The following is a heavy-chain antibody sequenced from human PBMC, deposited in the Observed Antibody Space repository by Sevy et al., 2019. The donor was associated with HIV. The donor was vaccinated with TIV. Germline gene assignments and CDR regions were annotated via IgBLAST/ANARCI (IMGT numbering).Heavy chain of an antibody. J-gene: IGHJ6*02. D-gene: IGHD4-17*01. V-gene: IGHV3-30-3*01. CDR2: ISYDGSDK. CDR3: ARPRANYVDHYFFYAMDV. Sequence: GGSLRLSCTASGFAFTNYYAMHWVRQAPGKGLEWGALISYDGSDKFYADSVKGRFTITRDNFKNTLYLQMNGLTTEDTAVYYCARPRANYVDHYFFYAMDVWGQGTTVTVSS. CDR1: GFAFTNYYA.